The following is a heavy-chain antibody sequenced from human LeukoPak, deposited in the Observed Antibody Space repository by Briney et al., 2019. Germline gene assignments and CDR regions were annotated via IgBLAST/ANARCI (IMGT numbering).Heavy chain of an antibody. CDR2: IYPGDSDT. CDR1: GYSFTSYW. Sequence: GESLKISCKGSGYSFTSYWIGWVRQMPGKGLEWMGIIYPGDSDTRYSPSFQGQVTISADKSISTAYLQWSSLKASDTAMYYCARPVGSSSWGVQGYYFDYWGQETLVTVSS. D-gene: IGHD6-6*01. V-gene: IGHV5-51*01. CDR3: ARPVGSSSWGVQGYYFDY. J-gene: IGHJ4*02.